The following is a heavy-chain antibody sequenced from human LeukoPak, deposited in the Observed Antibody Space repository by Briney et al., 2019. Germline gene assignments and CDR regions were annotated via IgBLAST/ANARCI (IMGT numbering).Heavy chain of an antibody. V-gene: IGHV3-74*01. CDR2: INSDGSIR. CDR1: GFIFNTHW. CDR3: ARFSPDTSGYYTLSDY. D-gene: IGHD3-22*01. Sequence: GGSLRLSCAVSGFIFNTHWMHWVRQVPGKGLVWVSHINSDGSIRNYADSVKGRFTISRDSAKNTLYLQMNSLRAEDTAVYYCARFSPDTSGYYTLSDYWGQGILVTVSS. J-gene: IGHJ4*02.